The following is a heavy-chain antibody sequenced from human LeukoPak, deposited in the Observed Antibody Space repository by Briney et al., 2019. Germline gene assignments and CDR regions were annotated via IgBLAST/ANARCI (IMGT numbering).Heavy chain of an antibody. Sequence: GASVKVSCKASGYTFTSYGISWVRQAPGQGLEWMGWISAYNGNTNYAQKLQGRVTMTTDTSTSTAYMELRSLRSDDTAVYYCARDCSGGSCYSYYYYGMDVWGKGTMVTVSS. CDR3: ARDCSGGSCYSYYYYGMDV. CDR1: GYTFTSYG. CDR2: ISAYNGNT. V-gene: IGHV1-18*04. J-gene: IGHJ6*04. D-gene: IGHD2-15*01.